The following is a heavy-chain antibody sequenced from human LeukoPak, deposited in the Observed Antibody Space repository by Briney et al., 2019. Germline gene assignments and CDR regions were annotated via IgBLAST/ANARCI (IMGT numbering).Heavy chain of an antibody. CDR1: GGTFSSYA. J-gene: IGHJ3*02. V-gene: IGHV1-69*13. CDR2: IIPIFGTA. CDR3: ARDYGGNSDAFDI. D-gene: IGHD4-23*01. Sequence: SVKVSCKASGGTFSSYAISWVRQAPGQGLEWMGGIIPIFGTANYAQKFQGRVTITADESTSTAYMELSSLRSEDTAVYYCARDYGGNSDAFDIWGQGTMVTVSS.